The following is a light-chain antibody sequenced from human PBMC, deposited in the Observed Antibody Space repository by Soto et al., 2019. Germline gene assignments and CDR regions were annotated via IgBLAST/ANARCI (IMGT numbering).Light chain of an antibody. CDR1: QSVSSN. V-gene: IGKV3-15*01. Sequence: EIVLTQSPGTLSLSPGERDTLSCRASQSVSSNLAWYQQKPGQAPRLLIYGASTRATGIPARFSGSGSGTEFTLTISSLQSEDFAVYYCQQYNNWPPITFGQGTRLEIK. CDR3: QQYNNWPPIT. CDR2: GAS. J-gene: IGKJ5*01.